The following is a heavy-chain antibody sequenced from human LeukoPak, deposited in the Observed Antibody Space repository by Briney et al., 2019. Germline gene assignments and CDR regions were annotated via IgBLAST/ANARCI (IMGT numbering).Heavy chain of an antibody. Sequence: GGSLRLSCAASGFTFSSYAMSWVRQAPGKGLEWVSAISVSGGSTYYADSVKGRFTISRDNSKNTLYLQMNSLRAEDTAVYYCATRITMIVVARYAFDIWGQGTMVTVSS. J-gene: IGHJ3*02. CDR2: ISVSGGST. V-gene: IGHV3-23*01. D-gene: IGHD3-22*01. CDR3: ATRITMIVVARYAFDI. CDR1: GFTFSSYA.